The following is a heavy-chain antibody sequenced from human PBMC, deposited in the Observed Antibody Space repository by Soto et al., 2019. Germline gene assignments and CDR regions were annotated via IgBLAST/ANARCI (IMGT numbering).Heavy chain of an antibody. J-gene: IGHJ4*02. CDR1: GFTFSSYA. V-gene: IGHV3-30*04. D-gene: IGHD6-19*01. Sequence: GGSLRLSCAASGFTFSSYAMHWVRQAPGKGLEWVAVISYDGSNKYYADSVKGRFTISRDNSKNTLYLQMNSLRAEDTAVYYCARDHIPISSGWYFDYWGQGTLVTVSS. CDR3: ARDHIPISSGWYFDY. CDR2: ISYDGSNK.